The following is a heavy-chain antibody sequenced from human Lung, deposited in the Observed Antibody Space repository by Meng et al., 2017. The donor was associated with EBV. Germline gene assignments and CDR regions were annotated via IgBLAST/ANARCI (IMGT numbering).Heavy chain of an antibody. D-gene: IGHD6-19*01. CDR3: ARLRLVWMFDY. J-gene: IGHJ4*02. Sequence: QVQLEESGPGLVKPSQTLSLTFTVFGGSVDSGAYYWSWIRQRPGKGLEWIGYIYYSGSTFYTPSLKSRATLSVDTSKNQFSLKLNSVTAADTAVYYCARLRLVWMFDYWGQGALVTVSS. CDR1: GGSVDSGAYY. CDR2: IYYSGST. V-gene: IGHV4-31*03.